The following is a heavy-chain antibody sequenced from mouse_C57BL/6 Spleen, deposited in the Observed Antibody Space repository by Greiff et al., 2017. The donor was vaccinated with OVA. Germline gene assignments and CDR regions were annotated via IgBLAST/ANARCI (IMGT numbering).Heavy chain of an antibody. Sequence: VQLQQSGPELVKPGASVKISCKASGYSFTSYYIHWVKQRPGQGLEWIGWIYPGSGNTKYNEKFKGKATLTADTSSSTAYMQLSSLTSEDSAVYYCARGGRTSYWYFDVWGTGTTVTVSS. CDR3: ARGGRTSYWYFDV. CDR1: GYSFTSYY. J-gene: IGHJ1*03. V-gene: IGHV1-66*01. D-gene: IGHD6-1*01. CDR2: IYPGSGNT.